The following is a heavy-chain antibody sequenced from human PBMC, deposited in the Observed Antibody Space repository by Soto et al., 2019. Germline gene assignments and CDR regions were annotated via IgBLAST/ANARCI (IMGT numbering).Heavy chain of an antibody. CDR3: ARDPPGWPYFFDL. CDR2: ISGSNGNT. CDR1: GYIFTNYG. Sequence: QVQLVQSAAEVKEPGASVKVSCKASGYIFTNYGISWARQAPGQGLEWMGWISGSNGNTNFAQNFRGRVLLTTDTSTTTAYMELRSLTSDDTAVYYCARDPPGWPYFFDLWGQGTLVIVSS. J-gene: IGHJ4*02. V-gene: IGHV1-18*01.